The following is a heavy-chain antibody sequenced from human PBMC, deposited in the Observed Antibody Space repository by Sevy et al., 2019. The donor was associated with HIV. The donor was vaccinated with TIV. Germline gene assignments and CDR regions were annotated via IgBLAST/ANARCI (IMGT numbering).Heavy chain of an antibody. V-gene: IGHV1-46*01. J-gene: IGHJ6*02. D-gene: IGHD1-26*01. CDR1: GYTFTSYY. Sequence: ASVKVSCKASGYTFTSYYMHWVRQAPGQGLEWMGIINPSGGSTSYAQKFQGRVTMTRDTSTSTVYMELSSLRSEDTAVYYCAGGEGVVHRPYYYYGMDVWGQGTTVTVSS. CDR2: INPSGGST. CDR3: AGGEGVVHRPYYYYGMDV.